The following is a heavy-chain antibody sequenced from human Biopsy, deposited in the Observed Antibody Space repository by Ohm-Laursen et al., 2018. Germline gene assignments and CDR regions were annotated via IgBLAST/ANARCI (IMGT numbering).Heavy chain of an antibody. CDR1: GVSISSYF. Sequence: SETLSLTCAVSGVSISSYFWNWIRQPPGKGLEWIGYIYYSGSTNYNPSLKSRVTISVDTSKNQFSLRLSSVTAEDTAVYYCARDDAVTVIRGLYYWGQGALVTVSS. D-gene: IGHD2-21*02. V-gene: IGHV4-59*01. CDR3: ARDDAVTVIRGLYY. J-gene: IGHJ4*02. CDR2: IYYSGST.